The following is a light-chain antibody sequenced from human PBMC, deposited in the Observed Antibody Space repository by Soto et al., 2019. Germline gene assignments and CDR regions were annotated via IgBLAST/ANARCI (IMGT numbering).Light chain of an antibody. CDR1: ESVSTN. CDR3: QQYSIWRT. J-gene: IGKJ1*01. Sequence: EIEMTQSPATQSLAPGERVTLSCRASESVSTNLAWYQQVAGQAPRVLIYGASTRATGSPARFSGSGSGTEFTLTISGLQSEDFAVYYCQQYSIWRTFGQGTKVDIK. V-gene: IGKV3-15*01. CDR2: GAS.